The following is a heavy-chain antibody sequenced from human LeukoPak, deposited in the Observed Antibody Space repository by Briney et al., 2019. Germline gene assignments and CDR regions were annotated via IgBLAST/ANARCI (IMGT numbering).Heavy chain of an antibody. CDR1: GYSFTGYY. D-gene: IGHD6-19*01. CDR2: INPNSGGT. CDR3: AREKLRSSGWYDG. J-gene: IGHJ4*02. Sequence: ASVKVSCKASGYSFTGYYMHWVRQAPGQGLEWMGWINPNSGGTNYAQKFQGRVTMTRDTSISTAYMELSRLRSDDTAVYYCAREKLRSSGWYDGWGQGTLVTVSS. V-gene: IGHV1-2*02.